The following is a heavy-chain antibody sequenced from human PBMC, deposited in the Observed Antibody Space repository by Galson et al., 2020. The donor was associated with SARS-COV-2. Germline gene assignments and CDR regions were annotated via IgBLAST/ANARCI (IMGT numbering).Heavy chain of an antibody. CDR1: GGSISSSSYY. Sequence: LETLSLTCTVSGGSISSSSYYWGWIRQPPGKGLEWIGSIYYSGSTYYNPSLKSRVTISVDTSKNQFSLKLSSVTAADTAVYYCARQSHYYGMDVWGQGTTVTVSS. J-gene: IGHJ6*02. CDR3: ARQSHYYGMDV. CDR2: IYYSGST. V-gene: IGHV4-39*01.